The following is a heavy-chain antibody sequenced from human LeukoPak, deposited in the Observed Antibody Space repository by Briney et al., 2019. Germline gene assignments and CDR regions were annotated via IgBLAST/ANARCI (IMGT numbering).Heavy chain of an antibody. Sequence: GRSLILSCAASGFPFSSYAMHWVRPAPGKGLEGVAVISYDGSNKYYADSVKGRFTISRDNSKNTLYLQMNSLRAEDTAVYYCASGSSGTTEIIDYWGQGTLVTVSS. CDR2: ISYDGSNK. D-gene: IGHD3-22*01. CDR1: GFPFSSYA. J-gene: IGHJ4*02. V-gene: IGHV3-30-3*01. CDR3: ASGSSGTTEIIDY.